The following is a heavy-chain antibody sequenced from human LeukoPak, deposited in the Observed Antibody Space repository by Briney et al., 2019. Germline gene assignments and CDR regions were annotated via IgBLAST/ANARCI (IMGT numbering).Heavy chain of an antibody. Sequence: GGSLRLSCAASGFTFSSYSMNWVRQAPGKGLEWVSSISSSSSYIYYADSVKGRFTISRDNSKNTLYLQMNSLRAEDTAVYYCAKDIVVVPAAKQLYYYYGMDVWGQGTTVTVSS. V-gene: IGHV3-21*04. CDR2: ISSSSSYI. CDR3: AKDIVVVPAAKQLYYYYGMDV. D-gene: IGHD2-2*01. J-gene: IGHJ6*02. CDR1: GFTFSSYS.